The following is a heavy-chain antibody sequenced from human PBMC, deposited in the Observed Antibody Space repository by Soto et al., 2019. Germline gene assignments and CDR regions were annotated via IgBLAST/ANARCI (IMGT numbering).Heavy chain of an antibody. V-gene: IGHV3-30-3*01. D-gene: IGHD6-13*01. CDR1: GFTFSSYA. CDR2: ISYDGSNK. J-gene: IGHJ6*02. Sequence: GGSLRLSCAASGFTFSSYAMHWVRQAPGKGLEWVAVISYDGSNKYYADSVKGRFTISRDNSKNTLYLQMNSLRAEDTAVYYCARDRLSSSWAYYYYGMDVWGQGTTVTVSS. CDR3: ARDRLSSSWAYYYYGMDV.